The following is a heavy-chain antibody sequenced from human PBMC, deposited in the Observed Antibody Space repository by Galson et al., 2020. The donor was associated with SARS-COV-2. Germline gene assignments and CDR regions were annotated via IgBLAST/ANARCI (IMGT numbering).Heavy chain of an antibody. D-gene: IGHD3-10*01. V-gene: IGHV3-7*01. CDR2: MNLDGSDK. CDR3: ARGSGRTLDY. J-gene: IGHJ4*02. CDR1: GFTFSNYW. Sequence: GGSLTLSCAASGFTFSNYWMIWVRQAPGKGLEWVANMNLDGSDKYYVDSVKGRFTISRDNAKNSLYLQLNSLGVEDTAVYYCARGSGRTLDYRGQGTLVTVSS.